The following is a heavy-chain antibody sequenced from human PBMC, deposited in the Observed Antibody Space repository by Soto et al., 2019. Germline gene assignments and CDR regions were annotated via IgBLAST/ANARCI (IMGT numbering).Heavy chain of an antibody. CDR1: GFTFANAW. Sequence: EVQLVESGGGLVKPGGSLRLSCAASGFTFANAWMSWVRQAPGKGLEWVGRVKSNSDGGTTDYAAPVKGRFTISRDDSKTTLYLQMNSLEIEDTAIYYCNTCSRGNCYGPVDAWGKGAAVTVSS. V-gene: IGHV3-15*01. D-gene: IGHD2-15*01. CDR3: NTCSRGNCYGPVDA. CDR2: VKSNSDGGTT. J-gene: IGHJ6*04.